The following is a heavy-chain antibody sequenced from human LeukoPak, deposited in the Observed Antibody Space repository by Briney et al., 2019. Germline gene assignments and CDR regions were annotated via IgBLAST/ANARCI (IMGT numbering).Heavy chain of an antibody. CDR3: AGDKTTGGWYEIEY. Sequence: GGSLGLSCAASGFSVSSNYMIWVRQGPGKGLECVSVISNDGDTYYADSVEGRFTISRDTSKNTVSLQMNSLRAEDTAVYWCAGDKTTGGWYEIEYWGQGTLVTVSS. J-gene: IGHJ4*02. D-gene: IGHD6-19*01. CDR2: ISNDGDT. V-gene: IGHV3-53*01. CDR1: GFSVSSNY.